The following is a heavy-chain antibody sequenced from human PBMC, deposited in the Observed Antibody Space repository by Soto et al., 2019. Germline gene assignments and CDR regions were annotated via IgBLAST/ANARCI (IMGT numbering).Heavy chain of an antibody. Sequence: PSETLSLTCTVSGGSVSSGSYYWSWIRQPPGKGLEWIGYIFYSGSTNYNPSLKSRVAISVDTSKKQFSLKLTSVTDAATAVYYCARGNYYESSGYYPPYFQHWGQGTLVTVSS. D-gene: IGHD3-22*01. CDR1: GGSVSSGSYY. V-gene: IGHV4-61*01. CDR3: ARGNYYESSGYYPPYFQH. CDR2: IFYSGST. J-gene: IGHJ1*01.